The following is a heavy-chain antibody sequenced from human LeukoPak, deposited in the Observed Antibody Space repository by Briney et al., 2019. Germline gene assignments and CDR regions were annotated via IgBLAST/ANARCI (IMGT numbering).Heavy chain of an antibody. CDR3: ARGPIYCSGGSCYGRYYFDY. CDR2: INHSGST. CDR1: GGSFSGYY. V-gene: IGHV4-34*01. D-gene: IGHD2-15*01. J-gene: IGHJ4*02. Sequence: SETLSLTCAVYGGSFSGYYSSWIRQPPGKGLEWIGEINHSGSTNYNPSLKSRVTISVDTSKNQFSLKLSSVTAADTAVYYCARGPIYCSGGSCYGRYYFDYWGQGTLVTVSS.